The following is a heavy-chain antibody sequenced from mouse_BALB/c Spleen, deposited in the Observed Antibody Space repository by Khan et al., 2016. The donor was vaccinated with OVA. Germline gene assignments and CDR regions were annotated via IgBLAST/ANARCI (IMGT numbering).Heavy chain of an antibody. V-gene: IGHV1-7*01. CDR1: GYTFTTYW. Sequence: QVRLQQSGAELAKPGASVKMSCKASGYTFTTYWMHWVKQRPGLGLEWIGYINPTSGYTDYNEKFKDRATLSADRSSSTAYMQLSSLTSEDSAVYYCTRDRIDYWGQGTTLTVSS. J-gene: IGHJ2*01. CDR3: TRDRIDY. CDR2: INPTSGYT.